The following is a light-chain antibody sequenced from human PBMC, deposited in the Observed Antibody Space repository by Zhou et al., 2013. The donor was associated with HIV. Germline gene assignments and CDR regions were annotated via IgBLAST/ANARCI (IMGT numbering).Light chain of an antibody. Sequence: EIVLTQSPGTLSLSPGERAALSCRASQSVSSSYLAWYQQKPGQAPRLLIYGASSRATGIPDRFSGSGSGTDFTLTISRLEPEDFAVYYCQQPGTFGQGTQAGDQT. CDR2: GAS. CDR1: QSVSSSY. CDR3: QQPGT. V-gene: IGKV3-20*01. J-gene: IGKJ2*02.